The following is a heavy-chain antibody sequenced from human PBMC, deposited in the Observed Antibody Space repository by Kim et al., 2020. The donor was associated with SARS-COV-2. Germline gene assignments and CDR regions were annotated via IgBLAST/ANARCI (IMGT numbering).Heavy chain of an antibody. Sequence: GGSLRLSCAASGFTFSSYAMHWVRQAPGKGLEWVAVISYDGSNKYYADSVKGRFTISRDNSKNTLYLQMNSLRAEDTAVYYCARDSAGMDVWGQGTTVTVSS. CDR1: GFTFSSYA. V-gene: IGHV3-30-3*01. J-gene: IGHJ6*02. CDR2: ISYDGSNK. CDR3: ARDSAGMDV.